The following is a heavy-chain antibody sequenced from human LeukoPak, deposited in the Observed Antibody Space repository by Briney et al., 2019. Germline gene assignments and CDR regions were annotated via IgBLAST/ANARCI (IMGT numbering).Heavy chain of an antibody. V-gene: IGHV1-69*04. CDR1: GGTFSSYA. Sequence: GSSVKVSCKASGGTFSSYAISWVRQAPGQGLEWMGRIIPILGIANYAQKFQGRVTITADKSTSTAYMELSSLRSEDTAVYYCARAEDIVVVPAFWSDPWGQGTLVTVSS. D-gene: IGHD2-2*01. J-gene: IGHJ5*02. CDR3: ARAEDIVVVPAFWSDP. CDR2: IIPILGIA.